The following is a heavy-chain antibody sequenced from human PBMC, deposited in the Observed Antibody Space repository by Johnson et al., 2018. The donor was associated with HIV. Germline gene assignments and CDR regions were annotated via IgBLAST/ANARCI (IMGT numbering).Heavy chain of an antibody. V-gene: IGHV3-30*03. CDR1: GFTFSSYG. CDR3: ARDRGLRYFDWLSDHDAFDI. D-gene: IGHD3-9*01. J-gene: IGHJ3*02. Sequence: QVQLVESGGGVVQPGRSLRLSCAASGFTFSSYGMHWVRQAPGKGLEWVAVISYDGSNKYYADSVKGRFTISRDNSKNTLYLQMNSLRAEDTAVFYCARDRGLRYFDWLSDHDAFDIWGQGTMVTVSS. CDR2: ISYDGSNK.